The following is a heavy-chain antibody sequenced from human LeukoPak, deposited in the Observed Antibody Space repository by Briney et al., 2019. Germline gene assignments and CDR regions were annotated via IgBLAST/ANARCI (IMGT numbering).Heavy chain of an antibody. V-gene: IGHV3-30*04. CDR3: ARDTPTPDYGMDV. CDR1: GFTFGTYA. D-gene: IGHD2-15*01. CDR2: TSYDGSHK. J-gene: IGHJ6*02. Sequence: GGSLRLSCAASGFTFGTYALQWVRQAPGKGLEWVAVTSYDGSHKYYADSVKGRFTVSRDNSKNTLFLQMNSLRAEDTAVYYCARDTPTPDYGMDVWGQGTTVTVSS.